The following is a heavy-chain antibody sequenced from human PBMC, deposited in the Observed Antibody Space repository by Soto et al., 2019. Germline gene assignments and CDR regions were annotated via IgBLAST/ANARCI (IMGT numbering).Heavy chain of an antibody. V-gene: IGHV1-69*02. J-gene: IGHJ5*02. CDR2: IIPILGIA. CDR1: GGTFSSYT. Sequence: QVQLVQSGAEVKKPGSSVKVSCKASGGTFSSYTISWVRQAPGQGLEWMGRIIPILGIANYAQKFQGRVTITADKSTSTAYMELSSLRSEDTAVYYCASGGRITMVRGVINNWFDPGAREPWSPSPQ. CDR3: ASGGRITMVRGVINNWFDP. D-gene: IGHD3-10*01.